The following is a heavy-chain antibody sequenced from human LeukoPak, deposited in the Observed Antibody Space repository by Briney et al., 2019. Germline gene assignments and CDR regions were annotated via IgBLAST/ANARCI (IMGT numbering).Heavy chain of an antibody. Sequence: PSETLSLTCAVYGGSFSGYYWSWIRQPPGKGLEWIGEINHSGSTNYNPSHKSRVTISVDTSKNQFSLKLSSVTAADTAVYYCARGGSGMTTVTTRGQRAFDIWGQGTMVTVSS. CDR3: ARGGSGMTTVTTRGQRAFDI. J-gene: IGHJ3*02. D-gene: IGHD4-17*01. CDR1: GGSFSGYY. V-gene: IGHV4-34*01. CDR2: INHSGST.